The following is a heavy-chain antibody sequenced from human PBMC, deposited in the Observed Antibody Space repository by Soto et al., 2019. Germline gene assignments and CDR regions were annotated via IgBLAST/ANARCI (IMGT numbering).Heavy chain of an antibody. CDR3: AREYQLPRNWFDP. V-gene: IGHV4-31*03. Sequence: SEPLSLTCTVSGGSISRGGSYLSWIRQHPGKGLEWIGYIYYSGSTYYNPSLKSRVTISVDTSKNQFSLKLSSVTAADTAVYYCAREYQLPRNWFDPWGQGTLVSVSS. CDR1: GGSISRGGSY. D-gene: IGHD2-2*01. CDR2: IYYSGST. J-gene: IGHJ5*02.